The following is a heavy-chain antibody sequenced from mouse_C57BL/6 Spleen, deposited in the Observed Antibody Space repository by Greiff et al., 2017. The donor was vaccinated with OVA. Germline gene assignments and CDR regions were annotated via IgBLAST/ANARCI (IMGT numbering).Heavy chain of an antibody. J-gene: IGHJ2*01. CDR3: ARSTTVVATDFDY. D-gene: IGHD1-1*01. Sequence: VQLQQSGPELVKPGASVKMSCKASGYTFTDYNMHWVKQSHGKSLEWIGYINPNNGGTSYNQKFKGKATLTVNKSSSTAYMELRSLTSEDSAVYYCARSTTVVATDFDYWGQGTTLTVSS. CDR2: INPNNGGT. CDR1: GYTFTDYN. V-gene: IGHV1-22*01.